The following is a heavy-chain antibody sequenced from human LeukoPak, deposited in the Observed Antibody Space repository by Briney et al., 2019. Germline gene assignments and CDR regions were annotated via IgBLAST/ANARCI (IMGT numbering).Heavy chain of an antibody. CDR1: GFTFDNHV. Sequence: PGGSLRLSCVASGFTFDNHVMNWVRQAPGKGLEWVSYISSSSSTIYYADSVKGRFTISRDNAKNSLYLQMNSLRAEDTAVYYCARDSSSSGLDYWGQGTLVTVSS. CDR2: ISSSSSTI. D-gene: IGHD6-6*01. V-gene: IGHV3-48*01. CDR3: ARDSSSSGLDY. J-gene: IGHJ4*02.